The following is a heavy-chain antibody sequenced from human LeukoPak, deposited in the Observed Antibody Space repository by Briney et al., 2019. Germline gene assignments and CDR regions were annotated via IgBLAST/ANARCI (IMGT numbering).Heavy chain of an antibody. J-gene: IGHJ6*03. D-gene: IGHD2-2*01. CDR3: AKEAIVVVPAARDYYYMDV. V-gene: IGHV3-30*02. CDR1: GFTFSSYG. CDR2: IRYDGSNK. Sequence: GRSLRLSCAASGFTFSSYGMHWVRQAPGKGLEWVAFIRYDGSNKYYADSVKGRFTISRDNSKNTLYLQMNSLRAEDTAVYYCAKEAIVVVPAARDYYYMDVWGKGTTVTVSS.